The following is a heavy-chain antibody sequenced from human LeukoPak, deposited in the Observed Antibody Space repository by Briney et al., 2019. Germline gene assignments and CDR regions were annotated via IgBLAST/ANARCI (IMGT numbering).Heavy chain of an antibody. J-gene: IGHJ4*02. V-gene: IGHV1-2*02. Sequence: ASVKVSCKASGYTLTDYYIHWVLQAPGQGLEWMGWINPNSGDTTYAQKFQGRVTMTRDTSISSAYMDLSRLNSDDTAVYFCAREEQYNNFFDYWGPGTLVTVSS. CDR1: GYTLTDYY. CDR3: AREEQYNNFFDY. D-gene: IGHD1/OR15-1a*01. CDR2: INPNSGDT.